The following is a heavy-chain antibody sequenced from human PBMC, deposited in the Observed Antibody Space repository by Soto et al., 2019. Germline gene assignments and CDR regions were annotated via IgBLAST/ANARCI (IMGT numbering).Heavy chain of an antibody. V-gene: IGHV1-18*01. CDR3: ARGKVGAWGYYYYGMDV. Sequence: QVQLVQSGAEVKKPGASVKVSCKASGYTFTSYGISWVRQAPGQGLEWMGWISAYNGNTNYAKKLQGRVTMTTDTSXSXXYMELRSLRSDDTAVYYCARGKVGAWGYYYYGMDVWGQGTTVTVSS. CDR2: ISAYNGNT. CDR1: GYTFTSYG. D-gene: IGHD1-26*01. J-gene: IGHJ6*02.